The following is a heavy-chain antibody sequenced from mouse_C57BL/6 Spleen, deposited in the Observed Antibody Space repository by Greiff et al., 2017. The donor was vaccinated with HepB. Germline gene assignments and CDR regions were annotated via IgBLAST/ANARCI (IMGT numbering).Heavy chain of an antibody. CDR2: ISSGSSTI. Sequence: EVNVVESGGGLVKPGGSLKLSCAASGFTFSDYGMHWVRQAPEKGLEWVAYISSGSSTIYYADTVKGRFTISRDNAKNTLFLQMTSLRSEDTAMYYCARGGYDYDVRYYFDYWGQGTTLTVSS. CDR3: ARGGYDYDVRYYFDY. CDR1: GFTFSDYG. V-gene: IGHV5-17*01. D-gene: IGHD2-4*01. J-gene: IGHJ2*01.